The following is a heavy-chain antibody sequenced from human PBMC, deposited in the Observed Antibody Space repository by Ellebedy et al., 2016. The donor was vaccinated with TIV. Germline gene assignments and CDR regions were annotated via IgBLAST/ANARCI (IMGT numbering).Heavy chain of an antibody. D-gene: IGHD3-9*01. CDR1: GFTFSSYG. Sequence: GGSLRLSCAASGFTFSSYGLHWVRLAPGKGLEWVAFISYDGSNDYYSDSGKGRFTISRDKSTSTLYLQMDSLRVEDTDVYYCAKEAYDILTGSQMYGMDVWGQGTTVTVSS. J-gene: IGHJ6*02. CDR2: ISYDGSND. CDR3: AKEAYDILTGSQMYGMDV. V-gene: IGHV3-30*18.